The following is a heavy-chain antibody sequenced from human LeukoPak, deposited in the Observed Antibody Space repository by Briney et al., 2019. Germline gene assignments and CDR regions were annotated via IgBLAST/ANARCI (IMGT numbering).Heavy chain of an antibody. CDR1: GFTFGSYG. J-gene: IGHJ4*02. D-gene: IGHD3-10*01. CDR3: AKEFNFFRGVIISTDY. V-gene: IGHV3-30*02. Sequence: GGSLRLSWAASGFTFGSYGMHWVRQAPGKGLEWVAFIRYDGSDENYADSVKGRFTTSRDNSKNTLYLHMNSLRAEDTAVYYCAKEFNFFRGVIISTDYWGQGTLVTVSS. CDR2: IRYDGSDE.